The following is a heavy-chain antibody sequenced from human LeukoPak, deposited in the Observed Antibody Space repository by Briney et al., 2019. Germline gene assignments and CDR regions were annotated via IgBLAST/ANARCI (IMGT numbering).Heavy chain of an antibody. V-gene: IGHV3-21*01. CDR2: ISSSSSYI. J-gene: IGHJ3*02. CDR3: ARWDYDFWSGYYSGDAFDI. Sequence: KPGGSLRLSCTASGFTLSSYSVNWVRQAPGKGLEWVSSISSSSSYIYYADSVKGRFTISRDNAKNSLYLQMNSLRAEDTAVYYCARWDYDFWSGYYSGDAFDIWGQGTMVTVSS. D-gene: IGHD3-3*01. CDR1: GFTLSSYS.